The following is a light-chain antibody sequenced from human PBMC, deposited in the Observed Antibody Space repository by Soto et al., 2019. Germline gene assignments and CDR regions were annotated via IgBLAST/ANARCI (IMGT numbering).Light chain of an antibody. Sequence: DIQMTQSPSTLSASVGDRVAVTCRASQSIGVWLAWYQQKPGRAPKLLIYDASTLQSGVPSRFSGSGSGTDFTLTISCLQSEDFATYYCQQYYSYPPTFGQGTKVDIK. CDR1: QSIGVW. CDR3: QQYYSYPPT. V-gene: IGKV1-5*01. CDR2: DAS. J-gene: IGKJ1*01.